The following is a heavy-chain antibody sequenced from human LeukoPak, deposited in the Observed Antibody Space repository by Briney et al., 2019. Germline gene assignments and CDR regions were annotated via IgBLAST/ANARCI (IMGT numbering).Heavy chain of an antibody. Sequence: GGSLRLSCSASGFTFSSYAMSWVRQAPGKGLEWVSAISGSGGSTYYADSVKGRFTISRDNSKNTLYLQMNSLRAEDTAVYYCAKDRSYSGSYHDYWGQGTLVTVSS. V-gene: IGHV3-23*01. D-gene: IGHD1-26*01. CDR1: GFTFSSYA. CDR2: ISGSGGST. J-gene: IGHJ4*02. CDR3: AKDRSYSGSYHDY.